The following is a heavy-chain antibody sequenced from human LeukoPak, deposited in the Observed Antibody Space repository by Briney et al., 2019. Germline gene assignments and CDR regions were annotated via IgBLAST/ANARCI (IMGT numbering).Heavy chain of an antibody. D-gene: IGHD6-19*01. Sequence: SETLSLTCTVSGGSISSYYWSWIRQPPGKGLEWIGYIYYSGSTKYNPSLKSRVTISVDTSKNQFSLKLNSVTAADTAVYYCARRLAVTGRYYFDYWGQGALVTVSS. CDR3: ARRLAVTGRYYFDY. J-gene: IGHJ4*02. CDR2: IYYSGST. V-gene: IGHV4-59*08. CDR1: GGSISSYY.